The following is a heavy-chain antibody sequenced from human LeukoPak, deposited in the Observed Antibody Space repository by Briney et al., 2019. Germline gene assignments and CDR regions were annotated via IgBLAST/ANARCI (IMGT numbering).Heavy chain of an antibody. J-gene: IGHJ4*02. CDR1: GGSFSGYY. V-gene: IGHV4-34*01. CDR2: INHSGST. Sequence: PSETLSLTCAVYGGSFSGYYWSWIRQPPGKGLEWIGEINHSGSTNYNPSLKSRVTISVDTSKNQFSLKLSSVTAADTAVYYCASAEGRLLWFGELLPAFDYWGQGTLVTVCS. CDR3: ASAEGRLLWFGELLPAFDY. D-gene: IGHD3-10*01.